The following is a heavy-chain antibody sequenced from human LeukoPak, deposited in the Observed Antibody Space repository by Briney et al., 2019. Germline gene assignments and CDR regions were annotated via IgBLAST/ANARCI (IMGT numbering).Heavy chain of an antibody. CDR3: ASGGHVDY. CDR1: GFTFSSFW. V-gene: IGHV3-74*01. D-gene: IGHD3-16*01. Sequence: AGGSLRLSCAASGFTFSSFWMHWVRHAPGKGLMWVSRINSDGTVTSYADTVRGRFTVSRDNAKNSLYLQMNSLRAEDTAMYYCASGGHVDYLGQGTLVIVSS. CDR2: INSDGTVT. J-gene: IGHJ4*02.